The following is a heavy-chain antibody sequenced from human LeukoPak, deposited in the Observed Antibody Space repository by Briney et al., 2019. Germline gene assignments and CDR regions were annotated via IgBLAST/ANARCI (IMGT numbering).Heavy chain of an antibody. CDR3: AREGRYCSGGSCSYRGYYYYGMDV. CDR1: GFTFSSYW. CDR2: INSDGSST. D-gene: IGHD2-15*01. Sequence: GGSLRLSCAASGFTFSSYWMHWVRQAPGKGLVWVSRINSDGSSTSYADSVKGRFTISRDNAKNTLYLQMNSLRAEDTAVYYCAREGRYCSGGSCSYRGYYYYGMDVWGKGTTVTVSP. J-gene: IGHJ6*04. V-gene: IGHV3-74*01.